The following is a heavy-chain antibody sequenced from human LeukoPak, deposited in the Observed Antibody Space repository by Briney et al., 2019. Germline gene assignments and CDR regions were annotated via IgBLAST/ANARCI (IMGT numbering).Heavy chain of an antibody. Sequence: PSETLSLTCTVPGGSIRSSYYYWGWIRQPPGKGLEWIGSIYDSGSTYYNPSLKSRITMSVDTSKNQFSLKLTSVTAADTAVYYCAREGGYAFDIWGQGTMVTVSS. CDR1: GGSIRSSYYY. V-gene: IGHV4-39*07. J-gene: IGHJ3*02. CDR2: IYDSGST. CDR3: AREGGYAFDI. D-gene: IGHD3-16*01.